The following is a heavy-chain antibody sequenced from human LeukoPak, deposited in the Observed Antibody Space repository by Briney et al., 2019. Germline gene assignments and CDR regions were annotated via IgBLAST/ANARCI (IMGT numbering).Heavy chain of an antibody. CDR3: ARGPEQQLVPGWFDP. D-gene: IGHD6-13*01. CDR1: GYTFTSYG. V-gene: IGHV1-18*01. CDR2: ISAYNGNT. J-gene: IGHJ5*02. Sequence: GSSVKVSCKASGYTFTSYGISWVRQAPGQGLEWMGWISAYNGNTNYAQKLQGRVTMTRNTSISTAYMELSSLRSEDTAVYYCARGPEQQLVPGWFDPWGQGTLVTVSS.